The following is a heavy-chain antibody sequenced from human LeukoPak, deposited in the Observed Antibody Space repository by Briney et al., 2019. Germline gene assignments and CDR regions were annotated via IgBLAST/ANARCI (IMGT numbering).Heavy chain of an antibody. CDR1: GFTFSTYW. D-gene: IGHD2-15*01. J-gene: IGHJ4*02. V-gene: IGHV3-74*01. CDR3: EKSRRAYCSGGSCFGLWDY. Sequence: GGSLRLSCAASGFTFSTYWMHWVRQAPGKGLVWVSRINSDESSTTYADSVKGRFTISRDNDKNTQYLQVNSLRAEDTAVYYCEKSRRAYCSGGSCFGLWDYWGQGTLVTVSS. CDR2: INSDESST.